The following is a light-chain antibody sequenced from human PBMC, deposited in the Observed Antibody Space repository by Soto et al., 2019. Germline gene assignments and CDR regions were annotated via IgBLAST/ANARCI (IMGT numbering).Light chain of an antibody. CDR2: DVS. J-gene: IGLJ1*01. V-gene: IGLV2-14*01. CDR1: SSDIGGYNH. CDR3: SSFTSTSTNYV. Sequence: QSALTQPASVSGSPGQSITISCTGTSSDIGGYNHVSWYQQHPGKAPKLMIYDVSNRPSGVSNRFSGSKSGNTASLTISGLQAEVEADYYCSSFTSTSTNYVFGTGTKLTVL.